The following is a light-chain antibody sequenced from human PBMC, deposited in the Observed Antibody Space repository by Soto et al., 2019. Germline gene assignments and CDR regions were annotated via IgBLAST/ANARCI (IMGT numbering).Light chain of an antibody. CDR3: QQYYSTPGT. Sequence: DIVMTQSPDSLAVSLGERATINCKSSQSVLYSSNNKNYLAWYQQKPGQPPKLLIYWASTRESGVPDRFSGSGSGIDFTLTISSLQAEDVAVYYCQQYYSTPGTFGQGTKVEIK. CDR2: WAS. V-gene: IGKV4-1*01. CDR1: QSVLYSSNNKNY. J-gene: IGKJ1*01.